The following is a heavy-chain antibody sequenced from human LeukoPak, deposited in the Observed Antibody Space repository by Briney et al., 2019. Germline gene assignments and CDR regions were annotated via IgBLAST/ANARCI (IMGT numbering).Heavy chain of an antibody. CDR3: AGGSGWISDS. CDR2: IQQDGSVK. J-gene: IGHJ4*02. Sequence: GGSLRLSCTASGFSFSNYYMAWVRKAPGKGLEWVANIQQDGSVKNYVDSVKGRFTISRDNAKNSLYLQMNSLRVEDTAVYYCAGGSGWISDSWGPGTLVTVSS. V-gene: IGHV3-7*01. D-gene: IGHD6-19*01. CDR1: GFSFSNYY.